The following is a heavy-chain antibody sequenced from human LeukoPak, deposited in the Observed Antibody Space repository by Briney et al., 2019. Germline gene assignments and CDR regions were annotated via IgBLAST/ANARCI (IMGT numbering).Heavy chain of an antibody. CDR1: GVTFTVYG. CDR2: ISGFNGNT. V-gene: IGHV1-18*01. Sequence: GASVKVSCKASGVTFTVYGIRWGRQAPGQGLEWMGRISGFNGNTDYAQNFQDRVTMTTDTSTSTAYMELRSLTVDDTVVYYCAIGGTVAEGDYWGQGTLVTVSS. CDR3: AIGGTVAEGDY. J-gene: IGHJ4*02. D-gene: IGHD6-19*01.